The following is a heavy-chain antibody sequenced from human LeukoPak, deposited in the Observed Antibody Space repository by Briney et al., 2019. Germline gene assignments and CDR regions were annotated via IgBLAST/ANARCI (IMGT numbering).Heavy chain of an antibody. V-gene: IGHV3-30*14. D-gene: IGHD5-18*01. J-gene: IGHJ4*02. CDR1: GFTFNKYA. CDR2: VSYLGNDK. CDR3: ARAKIGYGYLIDY. Sequence: GGSLRLSCAASGFTFNKYAMHWVRQAPGKGLEWVAVVSYLGNDKFYADSVKGRFTISRDNSKNTLFLQMNSLTVEDTAVYYCARAKIGYGYLIDYWGQGTLVTVSS.